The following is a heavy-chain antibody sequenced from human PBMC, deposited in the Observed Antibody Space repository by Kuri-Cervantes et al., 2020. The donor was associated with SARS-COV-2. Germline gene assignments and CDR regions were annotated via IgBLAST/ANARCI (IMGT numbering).Heavy chain of an antibody. J-gene: IGHJ5*02. Sequence: GGSLRLSCKGSGYSFTSYWIGWVRQMPGKGLEWMGITYPGDSDTRYSPSFQGQVTISADKSVSTAYLQWSSLKASDTAMYYCARGRVEQLAGENWFDPWGQGTLVTVSS. D-gene: IGHD6-6*01. CDR2: TYPGDSDT. CDR3: ARGRVEQLAGENWFDP. CDR1: GYSFTSYW. V-gene: IGHV5-51*01.